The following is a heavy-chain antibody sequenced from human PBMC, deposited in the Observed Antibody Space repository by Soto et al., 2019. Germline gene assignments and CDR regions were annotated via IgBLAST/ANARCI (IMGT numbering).Heavy chain of an antibody. D-gene: IGHD5-12*01. CDR3: AREGSGYNF. J-gene: IGHJ4*02. CDR1: GYTFTGYY. Sequence: ASVKVSCKASGYTFTGYYVHWVRQAPGHGLEWMGGIVPVFGRPNYAQRFRGRLTITADESTSTGYMELISLRSDDTAVYYCAREGSGYNFWGQGTQVTVSS. V-gene: IGHV1-69*13. CDR2: IVPVFGRP.